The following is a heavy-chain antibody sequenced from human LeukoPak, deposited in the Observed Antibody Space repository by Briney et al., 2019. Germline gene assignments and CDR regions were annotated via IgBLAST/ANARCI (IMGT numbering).Heavy chain of an antibody. D-gene: IGHD1-26*01. J-gene: IGHJ4*02. CDR2: ISPSGST. CDR3: ARVKSGSFLFDY. Sequence: PSETLSLTCTVSGGSISSYYWSWIRQPAGKGLEWIGRISPSGSTNNNPSLESRVTLSVDTSKNQFSLKLRYVTAADTAVYYCARVKSGSFLFDYWGQGTLVTVSS. V-gene: IGHV4-4*07. CDR1: GGSISSYY.